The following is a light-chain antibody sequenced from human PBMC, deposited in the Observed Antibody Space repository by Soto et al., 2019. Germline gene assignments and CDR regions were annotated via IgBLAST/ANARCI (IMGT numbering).Light chain of an antibody. Sequence: EIVMTQSPATLSVSPGETATLSCRASQSVSYNLAWYQQKPGQGPRLLIYGAFTRATGIPARFSGSGSGTEFTLTISSLQSEDFAVYYGQHYKNWPPLTFGGGTKVEIK. V-gene: IGKV3-15*01. CDR1: QSVSYN. CDR2: GAF. CDR3: QHYKNWPPLT. J-gene: IGKJ4*01.